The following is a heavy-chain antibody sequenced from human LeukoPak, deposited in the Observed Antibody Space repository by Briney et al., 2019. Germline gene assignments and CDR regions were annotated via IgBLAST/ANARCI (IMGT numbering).Heavy chain of an antibody. CDR2: IFHSGST. CDR3: ARLSSYGIYYSGY. CDR1: GGSISSSNW. D-gene: IGHD3-3*02. J-gene: IGHJ4*02. Sequence: PSGTLSLTCAVSGGSISSSNWWSWVRQPPGKGLEWIGEIFHSGSTNYNPSLKSRVTISVDKSKNQFSLKLNSVTAADTAVYYCARLSSYGIYYSGYWGQGTLVTVSS. V-gene: IGHV4-4*02.